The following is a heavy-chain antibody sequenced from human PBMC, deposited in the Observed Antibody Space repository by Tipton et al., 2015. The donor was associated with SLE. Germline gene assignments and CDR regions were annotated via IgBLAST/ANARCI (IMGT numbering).Heavy chain of an antibody. CDR1: GGSFSGYY. V-gene: IGHV4-59*01. CDR2: IYYSGST. CDR3: ARGLMVRGVKVDY. Sequence: TLSLTCAVYGGSFSGYYWSWIRQPPGKGLEWIGYIYYSGSTNYNPSLKSRVTISVDTSKNQFSLKLSSVTAADTAVYYCARGLMVRGVKVDYWGQGTLVTVSS. D-gene: IGHD3-10*01. J-gene: IGHJ4*02.